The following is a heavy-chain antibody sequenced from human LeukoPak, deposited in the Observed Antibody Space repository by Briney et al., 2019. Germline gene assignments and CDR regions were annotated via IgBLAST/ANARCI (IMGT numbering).Heavy chain of an antibody. J-gene: IGHJ5*02. V-gene: IGHV1-69*05. CDR2: IIPIFGTA. D-gene: IGHD1-26*01. Sequence: GASVKVSCKASGGTFSSYAISWVRQAPGQGLEWMGGIIPIFGTANYAQKFQGRVTITTDESTSTAYMELSSLRSEDTAVYYCARDAGGSYPGRRWFDPWGQGTLVTVSS. CDR1: GGTFSSYA. CDR3: ARDAGGSYPGRRWFDP.